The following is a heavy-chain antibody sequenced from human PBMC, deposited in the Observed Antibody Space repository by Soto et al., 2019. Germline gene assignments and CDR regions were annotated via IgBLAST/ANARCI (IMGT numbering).Heavy chain of an antibody. CDR1: GGSISSSSYY. J-gene: IGHJ5*02. D-gene: IGHD1-26*01. Sequence: QLQLQESGPGLVKPSETLSLTCKVSGGSISSSSYYWGWIRQPPGKGLEWIGSIYYSGSTYFKPSLKSRVTISVDTSKNQFSLKLSSVTAADTAVYYCARQAGVGAAWFDPWGQGTLVTVSS. CDR3: ARQAGVGAAWFDP. V-gene: IGHV4-39*01. CDR2: IYYSGST.